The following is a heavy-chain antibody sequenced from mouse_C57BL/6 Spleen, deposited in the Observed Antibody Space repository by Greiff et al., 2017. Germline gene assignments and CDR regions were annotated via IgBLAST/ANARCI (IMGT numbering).Heavy chain of an antibody. CDR1: GFTFSSYA. J-gene: IGHJ1*03. D-gene: IGHD1-1*01. CDR2: ISDGGSYT. CDR3: ARGYYGSSYGYFDV. V-gene: IGHV5-4*01. Sequence: EVHLVESGGGLVKPGGSLKLSCAASGFTFSSYAMSWVRQTPEKRLEWVATISDGGSYTYYPDNVKGRFTISRDNAKNNLYLQMSHLKSEDTAMYYCARGYYGSSYGYFDVWGTGTTLTVSS.